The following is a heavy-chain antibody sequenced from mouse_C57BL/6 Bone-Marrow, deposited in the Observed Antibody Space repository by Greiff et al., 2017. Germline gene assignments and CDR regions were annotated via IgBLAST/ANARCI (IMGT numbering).Heavy chain of an antibody. CDR1: GFTFTSYW. V-gene: IGHV1-5*01. D-gene: IGHD2-12*01. J-gene: IGHJ4*01. CDR3: TRDTIEGYYYAMDY. CDR2: MFPGNSDT. Sequence: EVQLQQSGTVLARPGASVKMSCQTSGFTFTSYWMHWVKQRPGQGLEWLGAMFPGNSDTSYNQKFKGKAKLTAVTSANTAYMELSSQTNEDSAVYYCTRDTIEGYYYAMDYWGQGTSVTVSS.